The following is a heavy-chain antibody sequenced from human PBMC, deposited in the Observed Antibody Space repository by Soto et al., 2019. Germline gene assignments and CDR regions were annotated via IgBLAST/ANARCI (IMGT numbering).Heavy chain of an antibody. CDR2: IIPIFGTA. J-gene: IGHJ4*02. D-gene: IGHD2-21*01. CDR1: GGTFSSYA. V-gene: IGHV1-69*13. Sequence: GASVKVSCKASGGTFSSYAISWVRQAPGQGLEWMGGIIPIFGTANYAQKFQGRVTITADESTSTAYMELSSLRAEDTAVYYCTCISWPRFDYWGQGTLVTVSS. CDR3: TCISWPRFDY.